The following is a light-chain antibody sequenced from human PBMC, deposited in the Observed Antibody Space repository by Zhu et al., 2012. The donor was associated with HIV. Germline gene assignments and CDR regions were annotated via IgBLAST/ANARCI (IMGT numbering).Light chain of an antibody. J-gene: IGKJ1*01. CDR2: GAS. CDR3: QQYDTSPMT. CDR1: ESVISY. V-gene: IGKV3-15*01. Sequence: VIMTQSPATLSVSAGERATLSCRASESVISYLAWYQQKAGQAPRLLIYGASTRTTGVPPRFSGSGSGTEFTLTITSMESEDFAVYYCQQYDTSPMTFGQGTKVEVK.